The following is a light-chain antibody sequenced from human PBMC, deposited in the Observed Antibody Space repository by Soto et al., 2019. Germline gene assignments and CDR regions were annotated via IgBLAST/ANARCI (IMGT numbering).Light chain of an antibody. Sequence: DIPMTQSPSTLSASVGDRVTITCRASQSVSSWLAWYQQKPGKAPKLLIYKASSLQSGVPSRFSGSGSGTEFTLTLSSLQPDDFATYYCQQYNSPPGFTFGPGTKVDIK. CDR3: QQYNSPPGFT. V-gene: IGKV1-5*03. J-gene: IGKJ3*01. CDR2: KAS. CDR1: QSVSSW.